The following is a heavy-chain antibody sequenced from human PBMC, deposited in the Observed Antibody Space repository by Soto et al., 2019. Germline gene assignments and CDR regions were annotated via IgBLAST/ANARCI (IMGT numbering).Heavy chain of an antibody. CDR1: GGSISGYY. V-gene: IGHV4-4*07. CDR3: VRIRTYNYYGIDV. D-gene: IGHD2-2*02. Sequence: QVQLQESGPGLVKPSETLSLTCSVSGGSISGYYWSWIRQPAGKGLEWIGRIYTSESTNYNPSLKSRVTMSVDTSKNQFSLKLNSVTAADTAVYYCVRIRTYNYYGIDVWGQGTTVTVSS. J-gene: IGHJ6*02. CDR2: IYTSEST.